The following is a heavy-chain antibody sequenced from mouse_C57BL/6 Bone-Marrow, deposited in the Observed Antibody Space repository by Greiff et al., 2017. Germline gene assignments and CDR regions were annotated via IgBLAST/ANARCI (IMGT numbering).Heavy chain of an antibody. Sequence: VQLQQSGAELARPGASVKLSCKASGYTFTSYGISWVKQRTGQGLEWIGEIYPRSGNTYYNEKFKGKATLTADKSSSTAYMELRSLTSEDSAVYFCAIYDYDATLYYYAMDYWGQGTSVTVSS. CDR1: GYTFTSYG. D-gene: IGHD2-4*01. V-gene: IGHV1-81*01. CDR2: IYPRSGNT. J-gene: IGHJ4*01. CDR3: AIYDYDATLYYYAMDY.